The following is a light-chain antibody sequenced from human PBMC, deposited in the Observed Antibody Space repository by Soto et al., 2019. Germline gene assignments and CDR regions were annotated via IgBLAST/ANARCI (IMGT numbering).Light chain of an antibody. CDR1: QDTSNQ. CDR2: ATS. V-gene: IGKV1-27*01. J-gene: IGKJ1*01. Sequence: DIQMTQSPSSLSASVGDRVTITCRASQDTSNQLAWYQQEPGKVPKLLIYATSTLQSGVPSRFSGSGSGTDFSLTITSLQPEDVATYYCQRYGSAPQTFGQGTKVDIK. CDR3: QRYGSAPQT.